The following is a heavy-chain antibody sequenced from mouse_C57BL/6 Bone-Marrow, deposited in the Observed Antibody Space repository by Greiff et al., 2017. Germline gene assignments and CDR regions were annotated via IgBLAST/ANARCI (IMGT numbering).Heavy chain of an antibody. J-gene: IGHJ1*03. D-gene: IGHD1-1*01. CDR2: IDPENGDT. CDR1: GFNIKDDY. Sequence: EVQLQQSGAELVRPGASVKLSCTASGFNIKDDYMPWVKQRPEQGLEWIGWIDPENGDTEYASKFQGKATITADTSSNTAYLQLSSLTSEDTAVYYCTTDYYGSHWYFDVWGKGTTVTVSS. CDR3: TTDYYGSHWYFDV. V-gene: IGHV14-4*01.